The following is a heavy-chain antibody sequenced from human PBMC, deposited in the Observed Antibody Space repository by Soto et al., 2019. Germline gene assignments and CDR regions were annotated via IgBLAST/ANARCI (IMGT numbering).Heavy chain of an antibody. D-gene: IGHD3-10*01. CDR2: IDHSGST. J-gene: IGHJ4*02. V-gene: IGHV4-34*01. Sequence: QVQLQQWGAGLLKPSETLSLTCGVNGGSFSGYYCTWIRQSPGKGLEWIGEIDHSGSTDYTPSLKSRLTISVDTAERQFSLNLTSVTAADTGFYFFARGSGVPIDYWGQGILVPVSS. CDR3: ARGSGVPIDY. CDR1: GGSFSGYY.